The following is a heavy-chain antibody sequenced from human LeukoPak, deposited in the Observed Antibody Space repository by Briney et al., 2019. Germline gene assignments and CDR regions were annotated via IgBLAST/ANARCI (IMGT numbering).Heavy chain of an antibody. D-gene: IGHD2-2*01. CDR2: INPNSGDT. CDR1: GYSFTGYH. J-gene: IGHJ4*02. V-gene: IGHV1-2*06. Sequence: ASVKVSCKASGYSFTGYHMHWVRQAPGQGLEWMGRINPNSGDTNYAQKFQGRVTMTRDTSISTAYMELSRLRSDDTAVYYCARDYCSSTSCLFDYWGQGTLVSVSS. CDR3: ARDYCSSTSCLFDY.